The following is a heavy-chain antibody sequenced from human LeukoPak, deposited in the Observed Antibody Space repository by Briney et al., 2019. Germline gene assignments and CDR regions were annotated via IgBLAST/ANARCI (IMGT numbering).Heavy chain of an antibody. CDR3: ARSRQQLVTDY. CDR1: GFTVSSNY. D-gene: IGHD6-13*01. CDR2: IYSGGST. Sequence: PGGSLRLSCAASGFTVSSNYMSWVRQAPVKGLEWVSVIYSGGSTYYADSVKGRFTISRDNSKNTLYLQMNSLRAEDTAVYYCARSRQQLVTDYWGQGTLVTVSS. J-gene: IGHJ4*02. V-gene: IGHV3-66*01.